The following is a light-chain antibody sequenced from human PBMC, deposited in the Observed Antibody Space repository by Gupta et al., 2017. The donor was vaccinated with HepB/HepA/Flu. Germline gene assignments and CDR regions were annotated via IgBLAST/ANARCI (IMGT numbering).Light chain of an antibody. J-gene: IGKJ2*02. Sequence: DIQMTQSPSTLSASVGDRVTITCRASQSISTWLAWYQQKPGKAPNLLIYKASSLESGVPSRFSGSGSGTEFTLTISSLQPDDFATYYCQQENSYPCNFGQGTKLEIK. CDR3: QQENSYPCN. CDR2: KAS. CDR1: QSISTW. V-gene: IGKV1-5*03.